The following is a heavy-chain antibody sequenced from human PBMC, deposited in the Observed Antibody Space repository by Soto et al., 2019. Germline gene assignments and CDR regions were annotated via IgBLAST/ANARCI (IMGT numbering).Heavy chain of an antibody. CDR3: ARTYDGSGPNSGGYAFDI. D-gene: IGHD3-22*01. V-gene: IGHV4-59*01. CDR1: GGSISSYY. CDR2: IYYSGT. J-gene: IGHJ3*02. Sequence: QVQLQESGPGLVKPSETLSLTCSVSGGSISSYYWSWIRQPPGKGLEWLAYIYYSGTSYNPSLKSPVSISLDMSKNQFSLKLSSVTAADTAVYYCARTYDGSGPNSGGYAFDIWGQGTMVTVSS.